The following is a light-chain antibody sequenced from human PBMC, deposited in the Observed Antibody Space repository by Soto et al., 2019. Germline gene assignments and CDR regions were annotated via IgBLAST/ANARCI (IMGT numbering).Light chain of an antibody. J-gene: IGKJ4*02. CDR3: QQYGNSPLT. V-gene: IGKV3-20*01. CDR1: QSVSAKN. CDR2: GAS. Sequence: TLLTQSPGTLSLSPGERATLSCRASQSVSAKNLAGYQQKPGQPPRLLVFGASIRATGIPDRFTGSGSGAGFTLTISRLEPEDFAMFYCQQYGNSPLTFGGGTKVEIK.